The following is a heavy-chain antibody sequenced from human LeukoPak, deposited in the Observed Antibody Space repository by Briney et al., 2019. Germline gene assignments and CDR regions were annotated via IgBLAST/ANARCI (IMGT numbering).Heavy chain of an antibody. V-gene: IGHV1-69*13. Sequence: GASVKVSCKASGGTFSSYAIGWVRQAPGQGLEWMGGIIPIFGTANYAQKFQGRVTITADESTSTAYMELSSLRSEDTAVSYCARESVGPIDYYGMDVWGQGTTVTVSS. J-gene: IGHJ6*02. CDR1: GGTFSSYA. D-gene: IGHD2-15*01. CDR2: IIPIFGTA. CDR3: ARESVGPIDYYGMDV.